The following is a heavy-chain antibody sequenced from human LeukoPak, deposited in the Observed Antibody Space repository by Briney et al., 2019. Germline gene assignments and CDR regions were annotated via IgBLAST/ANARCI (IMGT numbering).Heavy chain of an antibody. J-gene: IGHJ4*02. CDR2: ISGSGGST. D-gene: IGHD6-25*01. CDR1: GFTFSSYA. V-gene: IGHV3-23*01. CDR3: AKDMAPHGYFGFDY. Sequence: HPGGSLRLSCAASGFTFSSYAVSWVRQAPGKGLEWVSGISGSGGSTYYADSVKGRFTISRDNSKNTLYLQINSLRAEDTALYYCAKDMAPHGYFGFDYWGQGTLVTVSS.